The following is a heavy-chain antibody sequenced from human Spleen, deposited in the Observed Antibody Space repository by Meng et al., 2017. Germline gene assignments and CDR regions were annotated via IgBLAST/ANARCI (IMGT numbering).Heavy chain of an antibody. Sequence: QGQLTKWAAGLLKPSDHLALTCAVVGGSFRGYYWSWIRQPPGKGLEWIGEINHSGSTNYNPSLKSRVTISVDTSKNQFSLKLSSVTAADTAVYYCAGRVATIPTDEYYFDYWGQGTLVTVSS. D-gene: IGHD5-12*01. CDR1: GGSFRGYY. CDR3: AGRVATIPTDEYYFDY. CDR2: INHSGST. V-gene: IGHV4-34*01. J-gene: IGHJ4*02.